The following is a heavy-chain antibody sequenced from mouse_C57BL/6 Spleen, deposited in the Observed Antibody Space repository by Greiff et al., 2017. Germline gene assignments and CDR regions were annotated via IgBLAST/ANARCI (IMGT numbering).Heavy chain of an antibody. J-gene: IGHJ4*01. D-gene: IGHD2-5*01. Sequence: QVQLKESGAELVRPGASVTLSCKASGYTFTDYEMHWVKQTPVHGLEWIGAIDPETGGTAYNQKFKGKAILTADKSSSTAYMKLRSLTSEDSAVYYCTRRAGSNYYYAMDYWGQGTSVTVSS. CDR3: TRRAGSNYYYAMDY. CDR1: GYTFTDYE. CDR2: IDPETGGT. V-gene: IGHV1-15*01.